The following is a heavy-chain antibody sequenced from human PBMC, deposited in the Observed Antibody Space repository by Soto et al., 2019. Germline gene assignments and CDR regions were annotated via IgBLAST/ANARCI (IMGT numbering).Heavy chain of an antibody. J-gene: IGHJ6*02. CDR1: GFTFSSYS. Sequence: EVQLVESGGGLVKPGGSLRLSCAASGFTFSSYSMNWVRQAPGKGLEWVSSISSSSSYIYYADSVKGRFTISRDNAKNSLYLQMNSLRAEDTAVYYCARDRGGDGYNLGYYYGMDVWGQGTTVTVSS. D-gene: IGHD5-12*01. V-gene: IGHV3-21*01. CDR2: ISSSSSYI. CDR3: ARDRGGDGYNLGYYYGMDV.